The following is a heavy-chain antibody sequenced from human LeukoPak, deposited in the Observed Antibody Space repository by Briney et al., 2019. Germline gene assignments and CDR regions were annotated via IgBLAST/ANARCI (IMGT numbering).Heavy chain of an antibody. J-gene: IGHJ3*02. CDR3: ARHVAAAGPYPYAFEI. V-gene: IGHV4-61*09. D-gene: IGHD6-13*01. Sequence: ASETLSLTCTVSGGSISSGSYYWSWIRQPAGKGLEWIGHIYTTGSISYNPSLKSRVTISLDTSKNQFSLKLRSVTAADTALYYCARHVAAAGPYPYAFEIWGQGTMVTVSS. CDR2: IYTTGSI. CDR1: GGSISSGSYY.